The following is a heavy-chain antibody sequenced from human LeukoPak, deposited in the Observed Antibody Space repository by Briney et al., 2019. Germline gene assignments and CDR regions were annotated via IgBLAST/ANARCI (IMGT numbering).Heavy chain of an antibody. J-gene: IGHJ4*02. V-gene: IGHV1-2*02. CDR1: GYTFTGYH. CDR2: INPNSGGT. D-gene: IGHD3-22*01. Sequence: ASVKVSCKASGYTFTGYHMHWVRQAPGQGLEWMGWINPNSGGTNYAQKFQGRVTMTRDTSISAAYMELSRLRSDDTAVYYCARGHQYYYDSSGYPGDYWGQGTLVTVSS. CDR3: ARGHQYYYDSSGYPGDY.